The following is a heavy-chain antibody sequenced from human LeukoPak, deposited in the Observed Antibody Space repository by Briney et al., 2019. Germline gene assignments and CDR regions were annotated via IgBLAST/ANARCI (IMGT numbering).Heavy chain of an antibody. Sequence: GGSLRLSCAASGFTVSSNYMSWVRQAPGKGLEWVSVIYSGGSTYYADSVKGRFTISRDNSKNTLYLQMNSLRAEDTAVYYCARDTREIAAAGPGYYYYGMDVWGQGTTVTVSS. J-gene: IGHJ6*02. CDR3: ARDTREIAAAGPGYYYYGMDV. D-gene: IGHD6-13*01. V-gene: IGHV3-66*01. CDR2: IYSGGST. CDR1: GFTVSSNY.